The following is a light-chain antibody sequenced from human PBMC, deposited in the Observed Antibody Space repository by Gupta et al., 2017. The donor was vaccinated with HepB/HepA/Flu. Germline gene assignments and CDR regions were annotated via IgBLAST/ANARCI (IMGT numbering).Light chain of an antibody. V-gene: IGKV1-39*01. J-gene: IGKJ2*01. CDR3: QQSYSAPYN. CDR1: QNINTY. CDR2: AAS. Sequence: SPRSVSAYVGDRVTITCRASQNINTYLNWFQQKPGKAPKLLIYAASSLQSGLPSRFTGRGSGTDFSLTISSLQPEDFAIYYCQQSYSAPYNFGQGTILEMK.